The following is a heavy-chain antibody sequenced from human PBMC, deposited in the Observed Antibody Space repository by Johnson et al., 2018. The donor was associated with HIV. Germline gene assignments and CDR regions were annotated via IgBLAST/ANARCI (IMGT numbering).Heavy chain of an antibody. J-gene: IGHJ3*02. CDR3: AKGGSGTTRIRAQKGAFDI. CDR2: IRYDGSNK. CDR1: GFTFSSFG. Sequence: QMLLVESGGGVVQPGGSLRLSCAASGFTFSSFGMHWVRQAPGKGLEWVAFIRYDGSNKYFAASVKGRFTISRDNSKNPLYLQMNSLRAEDTAVYYCAKGGSGTTRIRAQKGAFDIWGQGTMVTVSS. V-gene: IGHV3-30*02. D-gene: IGHD6-19*01.